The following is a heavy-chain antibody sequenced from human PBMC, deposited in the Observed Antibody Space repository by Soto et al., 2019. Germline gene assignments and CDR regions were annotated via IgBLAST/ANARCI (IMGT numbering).Heavy chain of an antibody. D-gene: IGHD7-27*01. V-gene: IGHV4-59*11. Sequence: QVQLQESGPGLVKPSETLSLTCTVSGGSISNHYWSWIRQPPGKGLEWIGYIYYNGNTNYNHSPKSRVTMSVDTSKNQISLKLSSVTAADTAVYYCTRANWYSEYWGQGTLVTVSS. CDR2: IYYNGNT. CDR3: TRANWYSEY. CDR1: GGSISNHY. J-gene: IGHJ4*02.